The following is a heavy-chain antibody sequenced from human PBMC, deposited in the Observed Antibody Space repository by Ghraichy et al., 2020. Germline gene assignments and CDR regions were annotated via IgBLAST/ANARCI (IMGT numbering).Heavy chain of an antibody. J-gene: IGHJ6*02. V-gene: IGHV4-59*08. Sequence: SETLSLTCNVSGGSITSYYWNWILQPPGKGLEWIGYIYYTGTGSGSTDYNPSLKSRVTISVDTSKNQISLKLTSVTAADTAVYYCSRVPIVAAISDYYYGMDVWGQGTTVTVSS. CDR1: GGSITSYY. CDR3: SRVPIVAAISDYYYGMDV. CDR2: IYYTGTGSGST. D-gene: IGHD5-12*01.